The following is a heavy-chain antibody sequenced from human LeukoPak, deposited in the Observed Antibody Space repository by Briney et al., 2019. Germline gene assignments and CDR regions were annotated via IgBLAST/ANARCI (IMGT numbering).Heavy chain of an antibody. J-gene: IGHJ4*02. CDR3: ARDNYYDSSGYGL. CDR1: GYTFSSYG. V-gene: IGHV1-18*01. Sequence: GASVKVSCKASGYTFSSYGIAWVRQAPGQGLEWMGWISAYNGNTNYAQKLQGRVTMTTDTSTSTAYMELRSLRSDDTAVYYCARDNYYDSSGYGLWGQGTLVTVSS. CDR2: ISAYNGNT. D-gene: IGHD3-22*01.